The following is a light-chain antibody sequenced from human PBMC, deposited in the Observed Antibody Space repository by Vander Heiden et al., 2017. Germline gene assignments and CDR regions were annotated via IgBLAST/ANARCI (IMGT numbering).Light chain of an antibody. V-gene: IGLV1-47*02. Sequence: QSVLTQPPSASGTPGQRVTISCSGSSSNIGSNYVYWYQQLPGTAPKLLIYSNNQRHSGVPDRFSGSKSGTSASLAISGLRSEDEADYYCAAWDDSLSGRVFGGGTKLTVL. CDR2: SNN. J-gene: IGLJ3*02. CDR1: SSNIGSNY. CDR3: AAWDDSLSGRV.